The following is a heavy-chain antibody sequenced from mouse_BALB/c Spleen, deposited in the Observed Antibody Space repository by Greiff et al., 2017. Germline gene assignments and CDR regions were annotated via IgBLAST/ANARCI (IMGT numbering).Heavy chain of an antibody. CDR1: GFSLTSYG. CDR3: AREGIEAARYYAMDY. J-gene: IGHJ4*01. CDR2: IWAGGST. D-gene: IGHD3-1*01. Sequence: QVQLKQSGPGLVAPSQSLSITCTVSGFSLTSYGVHWVRQPPGKGLEWLGVIWAGGSTNYNSALMSRLSISKDNSKSQVFLKMNSLQTDDTAMYYCAREGIEAARYYAMDYWGQGTSVTVSS. V-gene: IGHV2-9*02.